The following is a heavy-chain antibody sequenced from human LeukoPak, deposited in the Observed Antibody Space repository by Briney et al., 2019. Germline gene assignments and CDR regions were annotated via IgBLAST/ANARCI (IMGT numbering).Heavy chain of an antibody. CDR1: GFTFSSYG. CDR2: ISYDGSNK. CDR3: AKGGVVPATSCDY. V-gene: IGHV3-30*18. J-gene: IGHJ4*02. D-gene: IGHD2-2*01. Sequence: GSLRLSCAASGFTFSSYGMHWVRQAPGKGLEWVAVISYDGSNKYYADSVKGRFTISRDNSKNTLYLQMNSLRAEDTAVYYCAKGGVVPATSCDYWGQGTLVTVSS.